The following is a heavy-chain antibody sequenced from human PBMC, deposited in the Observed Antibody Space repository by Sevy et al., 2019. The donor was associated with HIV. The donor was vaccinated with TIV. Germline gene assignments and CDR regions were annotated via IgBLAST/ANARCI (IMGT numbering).Heavy chain of an antibody. V-gene: IGHV3-21*01. CDR2: ISGDTYYT. Sequence: GGSLRLSCNASGITFSTSVMNWVRQSPDRGLKWVSSISGDTYYTHYADSMRGRFIVSRDNAKNSLFLEMNSLTVEDTAVYYCTRASLLGYCSTTSCYYAFDIWGPGTVVTVSS. J-gene: IGHJ3*02. D-gene: IGHD2-2*01. CDR1: GITFSTSV. CDR3: TRASLLGYCSTTSCYYAFDI.